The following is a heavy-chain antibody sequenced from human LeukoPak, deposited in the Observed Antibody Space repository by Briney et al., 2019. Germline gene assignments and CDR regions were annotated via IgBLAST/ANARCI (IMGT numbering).Heavy chain of an antibody. D-gene: IGHD2-15*01. CDR2: IYSGGST. V-gene: IGHV3-53*05. Sequence: GGSLRLSCAASGFTVSSNYMSWVRQAPGKGLEWVSVIYSGGSTYYADSVKGRFTISRDNSKNTLYLQMNSLRAEDTAVYYCAKSFLVVVAATPLDYWGQGTLVTVSS. CDR3: AKSFLVVVAATPLDY. CDR1: GFTVSSNY. J-gene: IGHJ4*02.